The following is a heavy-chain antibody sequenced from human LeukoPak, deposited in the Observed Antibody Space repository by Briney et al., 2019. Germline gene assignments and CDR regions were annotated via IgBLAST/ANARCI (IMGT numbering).Heavy chain of an antibody. V-gene: IGHV3-23*01. J-gene: IGHJ4*02. CDR3: AKVDYDFWSGLYYFDY. D-gene: IGHD3-3*01. CDR2: ISGSGGST. CDR1: GFTFSSYA. Sequence: GGSLRLSCAASGFTFSSYAMSWVRQAPGKGLEWVSAISGSGGSTYYADSVKGRFTISRENSKNTLYLQMNSLRAEDTAVYYCAKVDYDFWSGLYYFDYWGQGTLVTVSS.